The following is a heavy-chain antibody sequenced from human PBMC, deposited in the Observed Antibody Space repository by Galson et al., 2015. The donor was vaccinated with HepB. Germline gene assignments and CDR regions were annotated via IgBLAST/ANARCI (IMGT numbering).Heavy chain of an antibody. J-gene: IGHJ6*03. CDR3: ARSYNHYYMDV. CDR2: ITGGSPTM. CDR1: GFTFSNFG. Sequence: SLRLSCAASGFTFSNFGMKWVRQAPGKGLEWLSYITGGSPTMYYADSVKGRFTISRDSAKSSLYLQMSSLRAEDTAVYYCARSYNHYYMDVWGEGTTVTVSS. D-gene: IGHD1-14*01. V-gene: IGHV3-48*01.